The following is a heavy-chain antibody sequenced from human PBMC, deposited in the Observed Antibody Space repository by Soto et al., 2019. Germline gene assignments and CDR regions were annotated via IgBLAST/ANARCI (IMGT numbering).Heavy chain of an antibody. Sequence: PSETLSLTCTVSGGSISSGDYYWSWIRQPPGKGLEWIGYIYYSGSTYYNPSLKSRVTISVDTSKNQFSLKLSSVTAADTAVYYCARDPAGYYYDSSDYHDAFDIWGQGTMVTVSS. V-gene: IGHV4-30-4*01. CDR2: IYYSGST. CDR3: ARDPAGYYYDSSDYHDAFDI. J-gene: IGHJ3*02. CDR1: GGSISSGDYY. D-gene: IGHD3-22*01.